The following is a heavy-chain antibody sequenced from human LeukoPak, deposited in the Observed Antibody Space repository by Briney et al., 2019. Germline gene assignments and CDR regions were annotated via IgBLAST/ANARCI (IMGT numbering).Heavy chain of an antibody. Sequence: PGGSLRLSCAASGFTFSDYYMSWIRRAPGKGLEWVSYISSSGSTIYYADSVKGRFTISRDNAKNSLYLQMNSLRAEDTAVYYCRYYYDSSGPRPWDYWGQGTLVTVSS. CDR2: ISSSGSTI. CDR1: GFTFSDYY. CDR3: RYYYDSSGPRPWDY. D-gene: IGHD3-22*01. J-gene: IGHJ4*02. V-gene: IGHV3-11*01.